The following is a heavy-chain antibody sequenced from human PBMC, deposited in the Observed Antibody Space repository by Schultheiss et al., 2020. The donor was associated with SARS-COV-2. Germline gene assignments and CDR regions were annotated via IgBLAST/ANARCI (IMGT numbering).Heavy chain of an antibody. CDR2: IIPIFGTA. D-gene: IGHD3-22*01. CDR1: GGTFTNSA. V-gene: IGHV1-69*05. CDR3: ARDRDYYE. J-gene: IGHJ4*02. Sequence: SVKVSCKASGGTFTNSAISWVRQAPGQGLAPGQGLEWVGGIIPIFGTANYAQKFQARVTMTRETSITTAYMELSGLRSDDTAVYYCARDRDYYEWGQGTLVTVSS.